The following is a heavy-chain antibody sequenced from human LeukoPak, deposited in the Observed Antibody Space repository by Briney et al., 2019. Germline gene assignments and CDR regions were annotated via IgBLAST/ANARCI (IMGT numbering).Heavy chain of an antibody. CDR1: GFTFSSYG. V-gene: IGHV3-30*18. D-gene: IGHD6-13*01. CDR3: SKDRHTYSSSWYYFDY. J-gene: IGHJ4*02. Sequence: PGGSLRLSCAASGFTFSSYGMHWVRQAPGKGLEWVAVISYDGSNKYYADSVKGRFTISRDNSKNTLYLQMNSLKPEEQAVYYWSKDRHTYSSSWYYFDYWGQGTLVTVSS. CDR2: ISYDGSNK.